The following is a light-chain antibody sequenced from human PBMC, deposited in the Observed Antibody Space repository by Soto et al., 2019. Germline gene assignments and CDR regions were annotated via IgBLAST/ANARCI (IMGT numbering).Light chain of an antibody. CDR2: GAS. CDR1: QSVSSSY. J-gene: IGKJ2*02. V-gene: IGKV3-20*01. CDR3: QQYGSSRCT. Sequence: EIVLTQSPGTLSLSPGERATRSCRASQSVSSSYLAWYQQKPGQAPRLLIYGASSRATGIPDRFSGSGSGTDFTLTISRLEPEDFAVYYCQQYGSSRCTFGQGTKREIK.